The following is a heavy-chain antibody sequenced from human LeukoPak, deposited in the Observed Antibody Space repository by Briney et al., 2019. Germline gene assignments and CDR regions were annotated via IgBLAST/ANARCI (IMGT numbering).Heavy chain of an antibody. J-gene: IGHJ6*02. CDR3: ARGLKGYYYYGMDV. CDR2: INHSGST. Sequence: PSETLPLTCAVYGGSFSGYYWSWIRQPPGKGLEWIGEINHSGSTNYNPSLKSRVTISVDTSKNQFSLKLSSVTAADTAVYYCARGLKGYYYYGMDVWGQGTTVTVSS. CDR1: GGSFSGYY. V-gene: IGHV4-34*01.